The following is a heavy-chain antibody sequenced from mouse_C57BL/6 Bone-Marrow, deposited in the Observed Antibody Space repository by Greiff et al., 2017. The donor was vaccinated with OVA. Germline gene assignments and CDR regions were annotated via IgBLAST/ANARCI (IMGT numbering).Heavy chain of an antibody. V-gene: IGHV1-81*01. J-gene: IGHJ1*03. CDR1: GYTFTSYG. Sequence: QVQLQQSGAELARPGASVKLSCKASGYTFTSYGISWVKQRTGQGLEWIGEIYPRSGNTYYNEKFKGKATLTADKSSSTAYMELRSLTSEDSAVYFCARENDGYDYWYFDVWGTGTTVTVSS. CDR2: IYPRSGNT. D-gene: IGHD2-3*01. CDR3: ARENDGYDYWYFDV.